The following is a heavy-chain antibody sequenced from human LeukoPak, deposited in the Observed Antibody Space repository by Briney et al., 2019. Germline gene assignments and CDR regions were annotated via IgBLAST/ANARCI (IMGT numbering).Heavy chain of an antibody. Sequence: ASVKVSCKASGYTFTSYYMHWVRQAPGQGLEWMGIINPSGGSTSYAQKFQGRVTMTRDISTSTVYMELSSLRSEDTAVYYCARVGLQDAFDIWGQGTMVTVSS. V-gene: IGHV1-46*01. CDR2: INPSGGST. J-gene: IGHJ3*02. CDR1: GYTFTSYY. CDR3: ARVGLQDAFDI. D-gene: IGHD5-24*01.